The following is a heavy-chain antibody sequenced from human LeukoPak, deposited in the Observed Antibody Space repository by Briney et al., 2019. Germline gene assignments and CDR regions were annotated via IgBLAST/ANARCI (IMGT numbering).Heavy chain of an antibody. D-gene: IGHD3-10*01. CDR2: IYSGGST. J-gene: IGHJ4*02. Sequence: PGGSLRLSCAASGFTVSSNYMNWVRQAPGKGLEWVSVIYSGGSTYYADSVKGRFTISRDNSKNTLYLLMNSLRAEDTAVYYCARDQFGSGRLDYWGQGTLVTVSS. CDR3: ARDQFGSGRLDY. V-gene: IGHV3-53*01. CDR1: GFTVSSNY.